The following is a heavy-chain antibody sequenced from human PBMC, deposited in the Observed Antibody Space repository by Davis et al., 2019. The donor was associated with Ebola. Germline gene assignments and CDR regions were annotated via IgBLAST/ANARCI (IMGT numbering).Heavy chain of an antibody. CDR2: IYYSGST. Sequence: SETLSLTCTVSGGSISSSSYYWGWIRQPPGKGLEWIGSIYYSGSTYYNPSLKSRVTISVDTSKNQFSLKLSSVTAADTAVYYCARGSGDCGGDCYIYYYYGMDVWGQGTTVTVSS. D-gene: IGHD2-21*01. J-gene: IGHJ6*02. CDR1: GGSISSSSYY. V-gene: IGHV4-39*01. CDR3: ARGSGDCGGDCYIYYYYGMDV.